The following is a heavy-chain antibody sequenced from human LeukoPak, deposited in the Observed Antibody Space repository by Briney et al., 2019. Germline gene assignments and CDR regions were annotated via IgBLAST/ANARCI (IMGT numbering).Heavy chain of an antibody. J-gene: IGHJ6*04. CDR3: ARDYGDFWSGYNLDV. V-gene: IGHV4-39*07. CDR2: IYYTGNT. Sequence: SETLSLTCSVSGGSISSSDNYWGWIRQPPGRGLEWIGSIYYTGNTYYKPSLKRRATISIDTSNNQFSLKLSSVTAADTAVYYCARDYGDFWSGYNLDVWGKGTTVTVSS. D-gene: IGHD3-3*01. CDR1: GGSISSSDNY.